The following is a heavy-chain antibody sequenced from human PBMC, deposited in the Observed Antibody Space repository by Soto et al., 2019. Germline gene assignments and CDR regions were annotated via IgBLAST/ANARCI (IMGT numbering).Heavy chain of an antibody. J-gene: IGHJ4*02. CDR1: GYTFTNYG. CDR2: IATYNGNT. V-gene: IGHV1-18*01. Sequence: SVKGSFKTSGYTFTNYGINWVRQAPGQGLEWMGWIATYNGNTNYAQKVQGRVTLTTDTSTTTAYMELRSLRSDDTAVYYCERSTPGYTRTFPSGYWGQGTLVTVYS. CDR3: ERSTPGYTRTFPSGY. D-gene: IGHD6-13*01.